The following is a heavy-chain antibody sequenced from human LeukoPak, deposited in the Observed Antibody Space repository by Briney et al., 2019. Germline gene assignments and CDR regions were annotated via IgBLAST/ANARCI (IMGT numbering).Heavy chain of an antibody. CDR1: GFTFSDYC. CDR3: ARGRPWGSYYKGAYDY. J-gene: IGHJ4*02. D-gene: IGHD1-26*01. Sequence: GGSLRLSCAASGFTFSDYCMSWIRQAPGKGLEWVSYISSSGSTIYYADSMKGRFTISRDNAKNSLYLQMNSLRAEDTAVYYCARGRPWGSYYKGAYDYWGQGTLVTVSS. CDR2: ISSSGSTI. V-gene: IGHV3-11*01.